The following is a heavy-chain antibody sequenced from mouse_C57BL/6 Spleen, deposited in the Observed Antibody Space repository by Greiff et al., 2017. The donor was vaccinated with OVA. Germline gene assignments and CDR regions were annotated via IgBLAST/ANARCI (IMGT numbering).Heavy chain of an antibody. V-gene: IGHV3-6*01. D-gene: IGHD3-3*01. CDR1: GYSITSGYY. Sequence: ESGPGLVKPSQSLSLTCSVTGYSITSGYYWNWIRQFPGNKLEWMGYISYDGSNNYNPSLKNRISITRDTSKNQFFLKLNSVTTEDTATYYCARKGTGYYAMDYWGQGTSVTVSS. CDR3: ARKGTGYYAMDY. J-gene: IGHJ4*01. CDR2: ISYDGSN.